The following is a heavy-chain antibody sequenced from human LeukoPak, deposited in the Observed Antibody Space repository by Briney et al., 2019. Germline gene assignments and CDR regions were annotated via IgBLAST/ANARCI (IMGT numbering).Heavy chain of an antibody. V-gene: IGHV3-7*03. D-gene: IGHD3-10*01. CDR3: ARDILLWFGEPYNYGMDV. CDR1: GFTFSSYW. Sequence: GGSLRLSCAAPGFTFSSYWMSWVRQAPGKGLEWVANIKQDGSEKYYVDSVKGRFTISRDNAKNSLYLQMNSLRAEDTAVYYCARDILLWFGEPYNYGMDVWGKGTTVTVSS. J-gene: IGHJ6*04. CDR2: IKQDGSEK.